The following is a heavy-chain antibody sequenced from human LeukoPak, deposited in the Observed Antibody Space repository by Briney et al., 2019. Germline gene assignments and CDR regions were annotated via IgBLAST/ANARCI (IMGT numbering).Heavy chain of an antibody. CDR2: INPSGGGT. CDR1: GYTFTSYY. J-gene: IGHJ3*02. CDR3: ARDRGYYDSSGYSRKDAFDI. V-gene: IGHV1-46*01. Sequence: ASVKVSCKASGYTFTSYYMHWVRQAPGQGLEWMGIINPSGGGTSYAQKFQGRVTMTRDTSTSTVYMELSSLRSEDTAVYYCARDRGYYDSSGYSRKDAFDIWGQGTMVTVSS. D-gene: IGHD3-22*01.